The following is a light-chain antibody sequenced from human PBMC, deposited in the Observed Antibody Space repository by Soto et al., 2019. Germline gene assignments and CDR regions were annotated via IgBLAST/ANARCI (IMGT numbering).Light chain of an antibody. CDR2: DDH. V-gene: IGLV1-51*01. Sequence: QSVLTQPPSVSAAPGQRVTISCSGTSSNIGNNFVSWYLQPPGTAPKVLIYDDHKRPSAIHDRFSGYKSGTSATLGITGLQTGHEADYYCESCDSGLSAVLFGGGTKLTVL. J-gene: IGLJ2*01. CDR1: SSNIGNNF. CDR3: ESCDSGLSAVL.